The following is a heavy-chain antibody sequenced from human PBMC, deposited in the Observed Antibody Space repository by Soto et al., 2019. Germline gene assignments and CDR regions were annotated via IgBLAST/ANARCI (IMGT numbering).Heavy chain of an antibody. V-gene: IGHV3-74*01. D-gene: IGHD5-12*01. Sequence: EVQLVESGGGLVQPGGSLRLSCAASGFIFSNYWMHWVRQAPGKGLVWVSHINSDGSRATYADSVKGRFTISRDNAKNKLYLQMSSLRAEDTAVYYCTDPFAVAIVSWGPGTLVTVSS. CDR3: TDPFAVAIVS. J-gene: IGHJ5*02. CDR1: GFIFSNYW. CDR2: INSDGSRA.